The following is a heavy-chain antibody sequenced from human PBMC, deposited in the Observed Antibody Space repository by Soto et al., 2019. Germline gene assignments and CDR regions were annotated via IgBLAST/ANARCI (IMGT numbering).Heavy chain of an antibody. CDR1: GFTFSSYG. D-gene: IGHD2-2*01. Sequence: GGSLRLSCAASGFTFSSYGMHWVRQAPGKGLEWVAVISYDGSNKYYADSVKGRFTISRDNSKNTLYLQMNSLRAEDTAVYYCAKGSTSYGMDVWGQGTTVTVSS. V-gene: IGHV3-30*18. CDR3: AKGSTSYGMDV. J-gene: IGHJ6*02. CDR2: ISYDGSNK.